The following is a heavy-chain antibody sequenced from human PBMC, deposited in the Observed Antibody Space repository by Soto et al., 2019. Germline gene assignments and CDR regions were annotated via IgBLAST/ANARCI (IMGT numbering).Heavy chain of an antibody. V-gene: IGHV3-21*01. CDR2: ISSSSSYI. Sequence: GGSLRLSCAASGFTFSSYSMNWVRQAPGKGLEWVSSISSSSSYIYYADSVKGRFTISRDNSKNTLYMQMDSLRLEDTGVYYCARDGLPDDFRSGGYWFDPWGQGTQVTVSS. D-gene: IGHD3-3*01. J-gene: IGHJ5*02. CDR1: GFTFSSYS. CDR3: ARDGLPDDFRSGGYWFDP.